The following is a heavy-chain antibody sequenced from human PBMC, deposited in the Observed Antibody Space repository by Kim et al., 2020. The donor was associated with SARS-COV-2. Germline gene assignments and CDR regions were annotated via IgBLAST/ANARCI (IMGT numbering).Heavy chain of an antibody. CDR2: IDSDGSST. D-gene: IGHD6-6*01. Sequence: GGSLRLSCAASGFTFSNYWMHWVSQAPGKGLVWVSRIDSDGSSTSYADSVKGRFTISRDNAKNTVYLQMDSLRAEDTAVYYCARVRSSSVLGFAYWGQGTLVTVSS. CDR3: ARVRSSSVLGFAY. J-gene: IGHJ4*02. CDR1: GFTFSNYW. V-gene: IGHV3-74*01.